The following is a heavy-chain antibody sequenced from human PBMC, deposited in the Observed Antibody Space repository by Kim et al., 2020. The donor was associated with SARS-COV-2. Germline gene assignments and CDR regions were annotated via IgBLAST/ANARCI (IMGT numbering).Heavy chain of an antibody. D-gene: IGHD2-21*01. Sequence: SETLSLTCTVSGGSMRSYYWNWIRQVPGKGLEWIGYIFYSGATNYNPSFKSRVTMSVDMSDNQFSLRLTSVTAADTAVYYCATYSARMAGGRLFKYWGQGILVTVSS. CDR1: GGSMRSYY. V-gene: IGHV4-59*13. J-gene: IGHJ4*02. CDR3: ATYSARMAGGRLFKY. CDR2: IFYSGAT.